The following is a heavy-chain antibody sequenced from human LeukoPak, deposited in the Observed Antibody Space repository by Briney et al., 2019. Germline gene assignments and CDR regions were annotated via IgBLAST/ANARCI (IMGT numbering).Heavy chain of an antibody. J-gene: IGHJ3*02. CDR3: ARIYDSSGWGAFDI. CDR1: GFTFDDYG. Sequence: PGGSLRLSCAASGFTFDDYGMSWVRQAPGKGLEWVSGINWNGGSTGYADSLKGRITISRDNAKNSLYLQMNSLRAEDTALYHCARIYDSSGWGAFDIWGQGTMVTVSS. CDR2: INWNGGST. V-gene: IGHV3-20*01. D-gene: IGHD3-22*01.